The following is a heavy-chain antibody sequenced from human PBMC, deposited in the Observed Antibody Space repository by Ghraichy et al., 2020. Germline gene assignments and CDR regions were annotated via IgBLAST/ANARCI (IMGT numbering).Heavy chain of an antibody. V-gene: IGHV3-72*01. Sequence: GGSLRLSCAASGFTFSDYCMDWVRQAPGKGLEWVGRFTTKANNYFTEYSASVKCSFIISRDDSKNSLTLQMHSLKTEDTAVYSCTRVNLGMYGGYDYWSQGTLVTVSS. J-gene: IGHJ4*02. CDR1: GFTFSDYC. CDR2: FTTKANNYFT. CDR3: TRVNLGMYGGYDY. D-gene: IGHD3-10*02.